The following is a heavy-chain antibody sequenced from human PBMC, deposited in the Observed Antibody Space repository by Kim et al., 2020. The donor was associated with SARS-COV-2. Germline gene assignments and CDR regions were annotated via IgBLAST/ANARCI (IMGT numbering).Heavy chain of an antibody. CDR2: ISYDGSNK. V-gene: IGHV3-30*18. J-gene: IGHJ4*02. D-gene: IGHD3-22*01. CDR3: AKDCYYDSSGYRDFDY. CDR1: GFTFSSYG. Sequence: GGSLRLSCAASGFTFSSYGMHWVRQAPGKGLEWVAVISYDGSNKYYADSVKGRFTISRDNSKNTLYLQMNSLRAEDTAVYYCAKDCYYDSSGYRDFDYWGQGTLVTVSS.